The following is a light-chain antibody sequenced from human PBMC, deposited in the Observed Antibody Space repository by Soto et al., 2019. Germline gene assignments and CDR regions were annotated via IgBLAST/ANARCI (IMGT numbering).Light chain of an antibody. J-gene: IGKJ1*01. CDR3: QQSYKTPWT. Sequence: DIQMTQSPSSLSASIGDRVTITCRANQDINSYLIWYQQKLGQAPKLLIYAASTLASGVPSRFSGSESGTDITLTISSLEHEDSATYYCQQSYKTPWTFGQGTKVEI. CDR1: QDINSY. V-gene: IGKV1-39*01. CDR2: AAS.